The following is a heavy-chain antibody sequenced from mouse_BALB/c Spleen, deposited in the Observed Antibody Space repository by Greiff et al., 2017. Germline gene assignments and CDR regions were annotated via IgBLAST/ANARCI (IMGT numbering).Heavy chain of an antibody. CDR1: GFTFSSYA. J-gene: IGHJ2*01. V-gene: IGHV5-6-5*01. CDR2: ISSGGST. D-gene: IGHD2-4*01. Sequence: EVKLVESGGGLVKPGGSLKLSCAASGFTFSSYAVSWVRQTPEKRLEWVASISSGGSTYYPDSVKGRFTISRDNARNILYLQMSSLRSEDTAMYYCARGGDYDWFDYWGQGTTLTVSS. CDR3: ARGGDYDWFDY.